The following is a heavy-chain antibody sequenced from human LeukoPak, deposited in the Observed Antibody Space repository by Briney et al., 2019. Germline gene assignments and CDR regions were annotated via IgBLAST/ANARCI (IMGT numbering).Heavy chain of an antibody. Sequence: GGSLRLSCAASGFRVSGYDLNWIRQAPGKGLEWIAYISISSSNIHYADSVRGRFTISRDNAKNSLYLQMNSLRAEDTAVYYCARDSSSTSAKYWGQGTLVTVSS. CDR2: ISISSSNI. D-gene: IGHD2-2*01. J-gene: IGHJ4*02. V-gene: IGHV3-11*06. CDR1: GFRVSGYD. CDR3: ARDSSSTSAKY.